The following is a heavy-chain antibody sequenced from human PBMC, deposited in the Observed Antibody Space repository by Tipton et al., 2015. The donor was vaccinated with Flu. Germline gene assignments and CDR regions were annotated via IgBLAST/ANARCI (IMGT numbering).Heavy chain of an antibody. CDR2: VSGGGAIT. V-gene: IGHV3-23*01. CDR1: GFTFSTYA. CDR3: AKVIPELVAGLDS. D-gene: IGHD6-19*01. Sequence: SLRLSCAASGFTFSTYAMSWVRQAPGKGLEWVSAVSGGGAITYFADSVKGRFTISSDNSKNILYLQMNSLRADDTAVYSCAKVIPELVAGLDSWGQGTLVTVSS. J-gene: IGHJ4*02.